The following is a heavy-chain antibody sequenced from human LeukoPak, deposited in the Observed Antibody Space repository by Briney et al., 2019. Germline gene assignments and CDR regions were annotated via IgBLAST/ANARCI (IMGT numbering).Heavy chain of an antibody. V-gene: IGHV3-21*01. D-gene: IGHD4-11*01. CDR1: GFTFSSSTFGSYT. Sequence: GESLRLSCATSGFTFSSSTFGSYTMNWVRQAPGKGLEWVSSISSTGTYIYYTDSVKGRFTISRDIANSLLYLQMNSLRADDTAVYYCARDLDYSTGFDYWGQGTLVTVSS. J-gene: IGHJ4*02. CDR3: ARDLDYSTGFDY. CDR2: ISSTGTYI.